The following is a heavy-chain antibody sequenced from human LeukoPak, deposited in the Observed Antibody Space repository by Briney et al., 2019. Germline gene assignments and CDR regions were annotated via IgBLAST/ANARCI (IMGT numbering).Heavy chain of an antibody. CDR3: AREPGFDSSGYLNWFDP. CDR2: ISYSGST. J-gene: IGHJ5*02. CDR1: GGSISSYY. Sequence: SETLSLTCTVSGGSISSYYWSWIRQPPGKGLEWIACISYSGSTKYNPSLKSRVTISVDTSKNQLSLKLSSVTAADTAVYYCAREPGFDSSGYLNWFDPWGQGTLVPVSS. D-gene: IGHD3-22*01. V-gene: IGHV4-59*01.